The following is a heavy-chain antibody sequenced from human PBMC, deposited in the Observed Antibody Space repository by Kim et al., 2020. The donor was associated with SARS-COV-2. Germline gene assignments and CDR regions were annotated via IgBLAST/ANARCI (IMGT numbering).Heavy chain of an antibody. Sequence: GGSLRLSCAASGFTFSNYAMNWVRQAPGKGLEWVSSLSGSGADSFYADPVKGRFAVSRDNAKDTLYLEINGLRADDTAVYYCAAQAGRIRGATLFWGQGTRVTVSS. CDR3: AAQAGRIRGATLF. V-gene: IGHV3-23*01. CDR1: GFTFSNYA. CDR2: LSGSGADS. J-gene: IGHJ4*02. D-gene: IGHD1-26*01.